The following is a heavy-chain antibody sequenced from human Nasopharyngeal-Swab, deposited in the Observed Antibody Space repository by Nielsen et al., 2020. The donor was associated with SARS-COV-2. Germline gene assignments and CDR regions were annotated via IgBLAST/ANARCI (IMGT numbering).Heavy chain of an antibody. V-gene: IGHV3-74*01. CDR2: TNGDGTYT. CDR3: TTVYEY. D-gene: IGHD5/OR15-5a*01. Sequence: GESLKISCAASGLIFTDAWMHWVRQAPGKGPVWVSGTNGDGTYTTYADFVKGRFTISRDNAEKTLYLQINSLRAEDTAVYYCTTVYEYWGQGTLVTVSS. CDR1: GLIFTDAW. J-gene: IGHJ4*02.